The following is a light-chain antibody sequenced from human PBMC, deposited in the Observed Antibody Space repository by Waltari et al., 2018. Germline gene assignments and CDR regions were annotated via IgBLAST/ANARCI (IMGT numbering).Light chain of an antibody. CDR1: SSNIGSNY. V-gene: IGLV1-47*01. Sequence: QSVLTQPPSASGTPGQRVTISCSGSSSNIGSNYVYWYQQVPGTAPKLLIYRNNERASGVPERFSGSKAGTSASRAISGLRSEDEADYYGGTWDGSLSAWVFGGGTKLTVL. CDR3: GTWDGSLSAWV. CDR2: RNN. J-gene: IGLJ3*02.